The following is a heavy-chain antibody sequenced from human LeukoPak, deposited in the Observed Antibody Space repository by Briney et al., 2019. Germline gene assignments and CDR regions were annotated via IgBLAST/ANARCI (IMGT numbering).Heavy chain of an antibody. CDR3: ARGVVRYSSSSSDAFDI. Sequence: ASVKVSCKASGYTFTSYGISWVRQAPGQGLEWMGWISAYNGNTNYAQKLQGRVTMTTDTSTSTAYMELRSLRSDDTAVYYCARGVVRYSSSSSDAFDIWGQGTMVTVSS. D-gene: IGHD6-6*01. J-gene: IGHJ3*02. CDR1: GYTFTSYG. CDR2: ISAYNGNT. V-gene: IGHV1-18*01.